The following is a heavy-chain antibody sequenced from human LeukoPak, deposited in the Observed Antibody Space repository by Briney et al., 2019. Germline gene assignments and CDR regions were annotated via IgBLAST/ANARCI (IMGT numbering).Heavy chain of an antibody. CDR1: GGSFSGYY. CDR3: ARGNTVTTLYFDY. D-gene: IGHD4-11*01. V-gene: IGHV4-34*01. CDR2: INHSGST. J-gene: IGHJ4*02. Sequence: SETLSLTCAVYGGSFSGYYWSWIRQPPGKGLEWIGEINHSGSTNYNPSLKSRVTISVDTSKNQFSLKLSSVTAADTAVYYCARGNTVTTLYFDYWGQGTLVTVSS.